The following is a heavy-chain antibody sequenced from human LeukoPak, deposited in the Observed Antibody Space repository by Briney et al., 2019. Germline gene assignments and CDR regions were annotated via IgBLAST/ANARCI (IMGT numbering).Heavy chain of an antibody. V-gene: IGHV4-34*01. Sequence: SETLSLTCAVYGGSFSGYYWSWIRQPPGKGLEWIGEINHSGSTNYNPSLKSRVTISVDTSKNQFSLNLSSVTAADTAVYYCARSLGHDSSSSFAYFDYWGQGTLVTVSS. CDR1: GGSFSGYY. CDR2: INHSGST. CDR3: ARSLGHDSSSSFAYFDY. D-gene: IGHD6-6*01. J-gene: IGHJ4*02.